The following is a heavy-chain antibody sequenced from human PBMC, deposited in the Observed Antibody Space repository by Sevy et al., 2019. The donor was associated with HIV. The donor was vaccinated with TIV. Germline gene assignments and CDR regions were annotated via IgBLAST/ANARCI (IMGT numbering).Heavy chain of an antibody. V-gene: IGHV3-30*04. CDR1: GFTFSSYA. Sequence: GGSLRLSCAASGFTFSSYALHWFRQAPGKGLEWVAVISHDADSVKGRFTISRDSSKYTIYREMNSLRPEDTAVYYCARDLPHLLPWELSRGSDYWGQGTLVTVSS. CDR2: ISH. J-gene: IGHJ4*02. D-gene: IGHD3-16*01. CDR3: ARDLPHLLPWELSRGSDY.